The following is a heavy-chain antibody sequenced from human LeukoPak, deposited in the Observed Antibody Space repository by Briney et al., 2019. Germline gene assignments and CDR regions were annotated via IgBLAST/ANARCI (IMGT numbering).Heavy chain of an antibody. Sequence: GGSLRLSCAASGFTFSSYSMNWVRQAPGKGLEWVSYISSSSSTIYYADSVKGRFTISRDNAKKSLYLQMNSLRAEDTAVYYCARDSITIFRVVNYWGQGTLVTVSS. CDR3: ARDSITIFRVVNY. CDR2: ISSSSSTI. J-gene: IGHJ4*02. V-gene: IGHV3-48*01. D-gene: IGHD3-3*01. CDR1: GFTFSSYS.